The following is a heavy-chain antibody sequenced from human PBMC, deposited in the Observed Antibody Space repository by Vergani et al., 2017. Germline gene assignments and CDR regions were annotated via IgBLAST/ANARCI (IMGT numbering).Heavy chain of an antibody. CDR3: ARGAKDIVVVVAATWYYYYYMXV. CDR1: GFTFDDYG. Sequence: EVQLVESGGGVVRPGGSLRLSCAASGFTFDDYGMSWVRQAPGKGLEWVSGINWNGGSTGYADLVKGRFTISRDNAKNSLYLDMNSLRAEDTAVYYCARGAKDIVVVVAATWYYYYYMXVWGKGP. V-gene: IGHV3-20*04. D-gene: IGHD2-15*01. CDR2: INWNGGST. J-gene: IGHJ6*03.